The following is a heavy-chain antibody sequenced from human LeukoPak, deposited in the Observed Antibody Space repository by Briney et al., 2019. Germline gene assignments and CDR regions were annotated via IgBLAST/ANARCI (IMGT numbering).Heavy chain of an antibody. D-gene: IGHD3-10*01. V-gene: IGHV3-21*01. CDR2: ISSSSSSYI. CDR3: ARVRITMVREEDYYYYYMDV. CDR1: GFTFSSYS. Sequence: PGGSLRLSCAASGFTFSSYSMNWVRQAPGKGLEWVSSISSSSSSYIYYADSVKGRFTISRDNAKNSLYLQMNSLRAEDTAVYYCARVRITMVREEDYYYYYMDVWGKGTTVTVSS. J-gene: IGHJ6*03.